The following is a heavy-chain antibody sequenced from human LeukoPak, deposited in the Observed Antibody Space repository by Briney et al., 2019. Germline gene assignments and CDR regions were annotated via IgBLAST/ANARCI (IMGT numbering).Heavy chain of an antibody. J-gene: IGHJ6*02. CDR1: GFTFGDHA. CDR3: TRGPIQQWLYYGMDV. D-gene: IGHD5-18*01. CDR2: IRSKTSGGTT. Sequence: GGSLRLSCTASGFTFGDHAMSWVRQAPGKGLEWVGFIRSKTSGGTTEYAASVKGRFTISRDDSKSIAYLQMNSLKTEDTAVYYFTRGPIQQWLYYGMDVWGQGTTVTVSS. V-gene: IGHV3-49*04.